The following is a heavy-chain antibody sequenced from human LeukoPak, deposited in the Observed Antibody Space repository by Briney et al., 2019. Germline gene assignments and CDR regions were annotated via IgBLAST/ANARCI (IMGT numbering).Heavy chain of an antibody. CDR2: ISSSGSTI. D-gene: IGHD4/OR15-4a*01. V-gene: IGHV3-11*04. CDR3: AKDISDYGGYHYYYMDV. CDR1: GFTFSDYY. Sequence: GGSLRLSCAASGFTFSDYYMSWIRQAPGKGLEWVSYISSSGSTIYYADSVKGRFTISRDNSKNTLYLQMNSLRAEDTAVYYCAKDISDYGGYHYYYMDVWGKGTTVTVSS. J-gene: IGHJ6*03.